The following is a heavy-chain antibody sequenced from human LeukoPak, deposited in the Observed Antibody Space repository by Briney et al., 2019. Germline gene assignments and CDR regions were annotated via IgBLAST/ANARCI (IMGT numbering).Heavy chain of an antibody. CDR1: GYTFTAYY. V-gene: IGHV1-2*02. CDR3: ARSGPNWNDRVY. Sequence: ASVKVSCKASGYTFTAYYMQWVRQAPGQGLEWMGWINPNSGGTNYAQKFQDRVTMTRDTSISTVYIELSRLRSDDTAVYYCARSGPNWNDRVYWGPGTLVTVSS. CDR2: INPNSGGT. D-gene: IGHD1-1*01. J-gene: IGHJ4*02.